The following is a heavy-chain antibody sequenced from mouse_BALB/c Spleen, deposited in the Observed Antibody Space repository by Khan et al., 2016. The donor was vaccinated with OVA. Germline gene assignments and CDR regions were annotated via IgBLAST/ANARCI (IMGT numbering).Heavy chain of an antibody. CDR1: GFNINDYY. J-gene: IGHJ3*01. V-gene: IGHV14-4*02. CDR3: DTGDGYSAWFAY. CDR2: IDPENGAT. Sequence: VQLQQSGAELVRSGASVKLSCTASGFNINDYYMHWVKQRPEQGLEWIGWIDPENGATEYAPKFQGKATMTADTSSNTAYLQLSSLTSEDAAVYYCDTGDGYSAWFAYWGQGTLVTVSA. D-gene: IGHD2-3*01.